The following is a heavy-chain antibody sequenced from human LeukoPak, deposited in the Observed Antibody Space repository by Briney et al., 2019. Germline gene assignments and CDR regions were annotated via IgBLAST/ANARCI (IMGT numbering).Heavy chain of an antibody. D-gene: IGHD3-9*01. CDR3: ARDLISNDILTGYYTRNAFDI. CDR2: INPNSGGT. CDR1: GYTFTGYY. J-gene: IGHJ3*02. V-gene: IGHV1-2*02. Sequence: ASVKVSCKASGYTFTGYYMHWVRQAPGQGLEWMGWINPNSGGTNYAQKFQGRVTMTRVTSISTAYMELSRLRSDDTAVYYCARDLISNDILTGYYTRNAFDIWGQGTMVTVSS.